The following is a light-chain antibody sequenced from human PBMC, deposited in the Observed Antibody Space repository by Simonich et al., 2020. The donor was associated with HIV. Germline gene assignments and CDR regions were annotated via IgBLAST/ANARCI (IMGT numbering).Light chain of an antibody. CDR1: NIGSKS. CDR3: QVWDSSSDHVV. Sequence: SYVLTQPPSVSVAPGKTARITCGGNNIGSKSGQWYQQKPGQAPVLVVYDDSDRPSGSPERFSGYKSGNTATLTISRVEAGDEADYYCQVWDSSSDHVVFGGGTKLTVL. J-gene: IGLJ2*01. CDR2: DDS. V-gene: IGLV3-21*03.